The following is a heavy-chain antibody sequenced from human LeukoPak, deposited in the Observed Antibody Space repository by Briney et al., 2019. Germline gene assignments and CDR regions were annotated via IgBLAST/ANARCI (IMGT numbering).Heavy chain of an antibody. CDR1: GGSISSSSYY. D-gene: IGHD5-18*01. CDR3: ARFDTAMVTH. CDR2: IYYSGST. J-gene: IGHJ4*02. V-gene: IGHV4-39*07. Sequence: SETLSLTCTVSGGSISSSSYYWGWIRQPPGKGLEWIGSIYYSGSTYYNPSLKSRVTISVDTSKNQFSLKLSSVTAADTAVYYCARFDTAMVTHWGQGTLVTVSS.